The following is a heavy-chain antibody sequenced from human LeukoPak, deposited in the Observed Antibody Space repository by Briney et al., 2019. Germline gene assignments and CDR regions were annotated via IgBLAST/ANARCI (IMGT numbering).Heavy chain of an antibody. CDR3: TTDGWD. CDR2: IRSKSDGGTT. D-gene: IGHD6-19*01. V-gene: IGHV3-15*01. CDR1: GFTCINAW. J-gene: IGHJ1*01. Sequence: GGSLSLSCAASGFTCINAWMRWVRQAPGKGLEGVGRIRSKSDGGTTEYTAPVKGRFTISRDDSKNMLYLQMNSLKAEDTALYYCTTDGWDWGQGTLVTVSS.